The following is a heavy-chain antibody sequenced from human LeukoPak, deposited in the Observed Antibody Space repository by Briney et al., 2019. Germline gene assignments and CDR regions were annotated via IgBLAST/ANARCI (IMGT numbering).Heavy chain of an antibody. D-gene: IGHD6-13*01. J-gene: IGHJ4*02. Sequence: SETLSLTCAVYGGSFSGYYWSWIRQPPGKGLEWIGETNHSGSTNYNPSLKSRVTISVDTSKNQFSLKLSSVTAADTAVYYCAREEKQQLAQGYYFDYWGQGTLVTVSS. CDR2: TNHSGST. V-gene: IGHV4-34*01. CDR1: GGSFSGYY. CDR3: AREEKQQLAQGYYFDY.